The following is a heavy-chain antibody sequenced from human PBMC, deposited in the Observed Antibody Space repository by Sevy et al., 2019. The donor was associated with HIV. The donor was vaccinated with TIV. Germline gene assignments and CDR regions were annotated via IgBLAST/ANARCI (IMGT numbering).Heavy chain of an antibody. Sequence: GGSLRLSCAASGFTFSNAWLTWVRQAPGKGLEWVGRIKSKTDGGTTDYAAPVKGRFTISRDDSKNTLYLQMNSLKTEDTAVYYCTSDSLAGEQQLDGGAYYYYYYGLDVWGQGTTVTVSS. V-gene: IGHV3-15*01. CDR2: IKSKTDGGTT. CDR1: GFTFSNAW. CDR3: TSDSLAGEQQLDGGAYYYYYYGLDV. J-gene: IGHJ6*02. D-gene: IGHD6-13*01.